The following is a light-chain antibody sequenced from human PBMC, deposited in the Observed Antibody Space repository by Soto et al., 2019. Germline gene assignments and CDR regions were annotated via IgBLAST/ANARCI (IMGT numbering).Light chain of an antibody. CDR3: SLYTSSSLYV. CDR1: SSDVGSYNR. CDR2: EVS. J-gene: IGLJ1*01. Sequence: QSALTQPPSVSGSPGQSVTISFTGTSSDVGSYNRVSWYQQPPGTAPKLMIYEVSNRPSGVPDRFSGSKSGNTASLTISGLQAEDEADYYCSLYTSSSLYVFGTGTKLTVL. V-gene: IGLV2-18*01.